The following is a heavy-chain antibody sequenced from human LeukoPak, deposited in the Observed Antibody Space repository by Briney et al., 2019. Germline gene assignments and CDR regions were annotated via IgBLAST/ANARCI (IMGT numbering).Heavy chain of an antibody. Sequence: GGSLRLSCVVSVFTLSSYAMHWVRQAPGKGLEYVSGINDAGTTTHYANSVKGRFTISRDISNNTLYLQMGSLRAEDMAVYYCERDLSGSYSFDYWGQGTLVTVSS. J-gene: IGHJ4*02. CDR1: VFTLSSYA. CDR2: INDAGTTT. CDR3: ERDLSGSYSFDY. D-gene: IGHD1-26*01. V-gene: IGHV3-64*01.